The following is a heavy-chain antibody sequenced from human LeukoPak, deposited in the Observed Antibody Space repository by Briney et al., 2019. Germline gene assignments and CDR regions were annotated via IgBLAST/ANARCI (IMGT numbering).Heavy chain of an antibody. Sequence: PGGSLRLSCAASGFTFSGYAMSWIRQPPGKGLEWIGEINHSGSTNYNPSLKSRVTISVDTSKNQFSLKLSSVTAADTAVYYCARGGAYCTNGVCYTYDYWGQGTLVTVSS. D-gene: IGHD2-8*01. CDR3: ARGGAYCTNGVCYTYDY. J-gene: IGHJ4*02. CDR2: INHSGST. V-gene: IGHV4-34*01. CDR1: GFTFSGYA.